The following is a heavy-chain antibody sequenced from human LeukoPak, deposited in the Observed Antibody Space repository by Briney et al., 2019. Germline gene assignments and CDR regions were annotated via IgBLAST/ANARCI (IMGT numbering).Heavy chain of an antibody. D-gene: IGHD3-22*01. CDR2: INHSGST. CDR1: GGSFSGYY. V-gene: IGHV4-34*01. J-gene: IGHJ4*02. CDR3: ARTPIYYFDNSGYYN. Sequence: SETLSLTCAVYGGSFSGYYWSWIRQPPGKGLEWIGEINHSGSTNYNPSLKSRVTISVDTSKNQFSLKLSSVTAADTAVYYCARTPIYYFDNSGYYNWGQGTLVTVSS.